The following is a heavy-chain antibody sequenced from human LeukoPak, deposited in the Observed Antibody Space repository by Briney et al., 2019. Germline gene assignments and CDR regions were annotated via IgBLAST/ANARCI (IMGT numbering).Heavy chain of an antibody. D-gene: IGHD2-15*01. CDR1: GFTFSTYA. J-gene: IGHJ4*02. CDR3: AKSPVSSCRGSFCYPFDY. V-gene: IGHV3-23*01. CDR2: ISGSDDGT. Sequence: GGSLRLSCAASGFTFSTYAMSWVRQIPGKGLEWVSAISGSDDGTYYADSVKGRFTISRDNSRNTLYLQMNTLRAEDTAVYFCAKSPVSSCRGSFCYPFDYWGQGNLVTVCS.